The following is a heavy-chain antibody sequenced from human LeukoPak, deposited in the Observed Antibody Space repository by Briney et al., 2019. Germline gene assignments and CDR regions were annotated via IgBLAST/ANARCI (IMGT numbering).Heavy chain of an antibody. CDR1: GFTFSSYG. CDR2: IWYDGSNK. J-gene: IGHJ4*02. D-gene: IGHD1-7*01. Sequence: GGSLRLSCAASGFTFSSYGMRWVRQAPGKGLEWVAVIWYDGSNKFYEDSVKGRFTISRDDSKNTLYLQMNSLRAEDTAVYYCARETTTLDYWGQGTLVTVCS. CDR3: ARETTTLDY. V-gene: IGHV3-33*01.